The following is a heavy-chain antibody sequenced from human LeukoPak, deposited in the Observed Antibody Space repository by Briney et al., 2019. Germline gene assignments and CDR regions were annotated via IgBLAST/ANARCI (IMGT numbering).Heavy chain of an antibody. Sequence: ASVKVSCKASGYTFTSYGISWVRQAPGQGLEWMGWISDYNGNTNYAQKLQGRVTMTTDTSTSTAYMELRSLRSDDTAVYYCARGDYDYVWGSWAVGYYFDYWGQGTLVTVSS. J-gene: IGHJ4*02. CDR3: ARGDYDYVWGSWAVGYYFDY. CDR1: GYTFTSYG. CDR2: ISDYNGNT. D-gene: IGHD3-16*01. V-gene: IGHV1-18*01.